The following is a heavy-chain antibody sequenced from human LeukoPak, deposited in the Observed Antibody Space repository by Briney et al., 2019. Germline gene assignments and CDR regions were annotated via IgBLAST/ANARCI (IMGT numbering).Heavy chain of an antibody. D-gene: IGHD2-15*01. Sequence: GSLRLSCAASGFTFSSYAMHWVRQAPGKGLEWVAVISYDGSNKYYADSVKGRFTISRDNSKNTLYLQMNSLRAEDTAVYYCAKLDIVVVVAAEDYWGQGTPVTVSS. V-gene: IGHV3-30*04. CDR1: GFTFSSYA. J-gene: IGHJ4*02. CDR2: ISYDGSNK. CDR3: AKLDIVVVVAAEDY.